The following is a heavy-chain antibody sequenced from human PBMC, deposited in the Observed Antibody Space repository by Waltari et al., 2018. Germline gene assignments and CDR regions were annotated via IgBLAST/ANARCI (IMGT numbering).Heavy chain of an antibody. J-gene: IGHJ3*02. V-gene: IGHV3-9*01. CDR3: AKELTPRGFAAIDI. CDR2: ISWDSGSI. Sequence: EVQLVESGGGLVQPGSSLRLSCAASGFTFDDYAMHWVRQAPGKGLEWVSGISWDSGSIGYADSVKGRFTNSRDNAKNSLYLQMNSLRAEEPALYYCAKELTPRGFAAIDIWGQGTMVTVSS. D-gene: IGHD2-8*01. CDR1: GFTFDDYA.